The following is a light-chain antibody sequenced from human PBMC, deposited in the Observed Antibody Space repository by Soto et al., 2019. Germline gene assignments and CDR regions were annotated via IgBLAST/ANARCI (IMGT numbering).Light chain of an antibody. J-gene: IGKJ1*01. CDR3: QHYNSYSEA. CDR1: QTISSW. V-gene: IGKV1-5*03. Sequence: DIQIKQSPSTLSGSHGDRVTITCRASQTISSWLAWYQQKPGKAPKLLIYKASTLKSGVPSRFSGSGSGTEFTLTISSLQPDDLATYYCQHYNSYSEAFGQGTKVDIK. CDR2: KAS.